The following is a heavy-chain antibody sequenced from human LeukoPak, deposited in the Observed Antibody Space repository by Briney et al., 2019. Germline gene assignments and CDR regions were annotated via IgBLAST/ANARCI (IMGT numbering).Heavy chain of an antibody. Sequence: SETLSLTCTVSGGSISSYYWTWIRQPPGKGLEWIGYIYYSGITKYNPSLKSRVTISVDTSKNQFSLKLSSVTAADTAIYYCARGGYYGSGNDFRFDPWGQGTLVTVSS. V-gene: IGHV4-59*01. D-gene: IGHD3-10*01. CDR2: IYYSGIT. J-gene: IGHJ5*02. CDR3: ARGGYYGSGNDFRFDP. CDR1: GGSISSYY.